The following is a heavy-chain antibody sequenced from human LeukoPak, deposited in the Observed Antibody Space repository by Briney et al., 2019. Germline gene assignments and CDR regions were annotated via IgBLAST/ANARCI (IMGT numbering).Heavy chain of an antibody. V-gene: IGHV1-2*02. CDR3: ARSIRGTYGEFDI. J-gene: IGHJ3*02. CDR2: MTPNSGVT. D-gene: IGHD4-17*01. CDR1: GYTLSAYY. Sequence: ASVKVSCKASGYTLSAYYIYWVRQAPGQGLQWMGWMTPNSGVTKYAQNFQGRGSMTRDMSITTAYMEMSILRSDDTAVYYCARSIRGTYGEFDIWGQGTMVTVSS.